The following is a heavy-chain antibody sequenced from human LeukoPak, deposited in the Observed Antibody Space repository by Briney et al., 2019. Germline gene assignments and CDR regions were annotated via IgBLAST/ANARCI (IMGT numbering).Heavy chain of an antibody. CDR3: AKVGDSSGYHKYYFDY. J-gene: IGHJ4*02. V-gene: IGHV3-21*04. CDR2: ISTSSIYI. D-gene: IGHD3-22*01. Sequence: KSGGSLRLSCAASGFTFSSYSMNWVRQAPGKGLEWVSSISTSSIYIYYADSVKGRFTISRDNSKNTLYLQMNSLRAEDTAVYYCAKVGDSSGYHKYYFDYWGQGTLVTVSS. CDR1: GFTFSSYS.